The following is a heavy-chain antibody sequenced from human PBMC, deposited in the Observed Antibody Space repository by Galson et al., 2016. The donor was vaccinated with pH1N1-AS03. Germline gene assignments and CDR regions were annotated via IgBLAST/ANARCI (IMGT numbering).Heavy chain of an antibody. D-gene: IGHD1-1*01. CDR2: ISTYNSET. CDR3: AGGTSDAFDV. V-gene: IGHV1-18*01. Sequence: QSGAEVKEPGASMKVSCKASDYTYTISWVRQAPGQGLEWMGYISTYNSETHYSQKFRGRITMTTDTSTRIAYMELRSLTSDDTALYFCAGGTSDAFDVWGQGTVVTVSP. CDR1: DYTYT. J-gene: IGHJ3*01.